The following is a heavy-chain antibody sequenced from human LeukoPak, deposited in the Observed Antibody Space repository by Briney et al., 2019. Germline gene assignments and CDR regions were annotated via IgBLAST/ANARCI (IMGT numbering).Heavy chain of an antibody. V-gene: IGHV4-39*01. J-gene: IGHJ4*02. CDR1: GGSISSYY. CDR2: IYYSGST. D-gene: IGHD4-17*01. CDR3: ARLPSQRMLRCSFDY. Sequence: SETLSLTCTVSGGSISSYYWGWVRQPPGKGLEWIGSIYYSGSTYYNPSLKSRVTISVDTSKNQFSLKLSSVTAADTAVYYCARLPSQRMLRCSFDYWGQGTLVTVSS.